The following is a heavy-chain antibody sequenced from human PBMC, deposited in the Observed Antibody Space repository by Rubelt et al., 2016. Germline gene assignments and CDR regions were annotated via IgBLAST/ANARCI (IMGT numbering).Heavy chain of an antibody. CDR3: ARAVSYYDSSGYGYYYYMDV. D-gene: IGHD3-22*01. CDR1: GGSISSSSYY. V-gene: IGHV4-39*07. CDR2: IYYSGST. J-gene: IGHJ6*03. Sequence: QLQLQESGPGLVKPSETLSLTCTVSGGSISSSSYYWGWIRQPPGKGLEWIGSIYYSGSTYYNPSLKSRVTRAVDTSKNQFSLKLSSVTAADTAVYYVARAVSYYDSSGYGYYYYMDVWGKGTTVTVSS.